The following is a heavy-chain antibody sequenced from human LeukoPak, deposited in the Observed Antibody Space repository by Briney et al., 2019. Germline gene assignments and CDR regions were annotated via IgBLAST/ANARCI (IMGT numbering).Heavy chain of an antibody. CDR3: ARESRIADPYYYYYGMDV. V-gene: IGHV4-30-4*01. Sequence: SETRSLTCTVSGGSISSGDYYWSWIRQPPGKGLEWIGYIYYSGSTYYNPSLKSRVTISVDTSKNQFSLKLSSVTAADTAVYYCARESRIADPYYYYYGMDVWGQGTAVTVSS. CDR2: IYYSGST. CDR1: GGSISSGDYY. D-gene: IGHD6-13*01. J-gene: IGHJ6*02.